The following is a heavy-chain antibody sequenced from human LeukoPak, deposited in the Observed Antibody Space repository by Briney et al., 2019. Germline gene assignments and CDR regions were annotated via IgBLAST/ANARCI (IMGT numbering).Heavy chain of an antibody. Sequence: ASVKVSCKVSGYTLTELSMHWVRQAPGKGLEWMGGFDPEDGETIYAQKFQGRVTMTEDTSTDTAYMELSSLRSEDTAVYYCARSSEYSSSLGAFDIWGQGTMVTVSS. D-gene: IGHD6-6*01. CDR3: ARSSEYSSSLGAFDI. CDR1: GYTLTELS. J-gene: IGHJ3*02. V-gene: IGHV1-24*01. CDR2: FDPEDGET.